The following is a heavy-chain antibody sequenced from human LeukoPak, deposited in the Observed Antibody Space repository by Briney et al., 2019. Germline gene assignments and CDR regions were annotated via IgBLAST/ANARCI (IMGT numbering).Heavy chain of an antibody. CDR3: ARDMYGGYGSDFDY. Sequence: ASVTVSCKASGYTFTGYYMHWVRQAPGQGLEWMGWINPNSGGTNYAQKFQGRVTMTRDTSISTAYMELSRLRPDDTAVYYCARDMYGGYGSDFDYWGQGTLVTVSS. J-gene: IGHJ4*02. V-gene: IGHV1-2*02. CDR1: GYTFTGYY. D-gene: IGHD5-12*01. CDR2: INPNSGGT.